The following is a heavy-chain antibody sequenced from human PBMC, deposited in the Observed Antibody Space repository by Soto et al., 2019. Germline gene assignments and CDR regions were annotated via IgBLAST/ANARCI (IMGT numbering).Heavy chain of an antibody. Sequence: EVQLVESGGGLVQPGGSMRLSCAASGFTFSSYSMNWVRQAPGKGLEWVSYISSSSSTIYYADSVKGRFTISRDNAKNSLYLQMNSLRAEDRAVYYCARSYCSSTSCYYYYMDVWGKGTTVTVSS. D-gene: IGHD2-2*01. CDR2: ISSSSSTI. V-gene: IGHV3-48*01. CDR3: ARSYCSSTSCYYYYMDV. J-gene: IGHJ6*03. CDR1: GFTFSSYS.